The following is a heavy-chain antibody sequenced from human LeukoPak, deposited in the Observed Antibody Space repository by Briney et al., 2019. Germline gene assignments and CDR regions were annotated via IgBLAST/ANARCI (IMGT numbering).Heavy chain of an antibody. J-gene: IGHJ1*01. CDR2: IYTSGST. CDR3: ARHCRSSWPEYFQH. Sequence: PSQTLSLTCTVSGGSISSGSYYWSWIRQPAGKGLEWIGRIYTSGSTNYNPSLKSRVTISVDTSKNQFSLKLSSVTAADTAVYYCARHCRSSWPEYFQHWGQGTLVTVSS. CDR1: GGSISSGSYY. D-gene: IGHD6-13*01. V-gene: IGHV4-61*02.